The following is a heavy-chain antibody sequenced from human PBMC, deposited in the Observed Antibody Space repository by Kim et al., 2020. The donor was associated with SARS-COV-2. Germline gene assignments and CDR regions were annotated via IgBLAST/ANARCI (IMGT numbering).Heavy chain of an antibody. CDR2: IYYSGRT. J-gene: IGHJ2*01. V-gene: IGHV4-59*01. CDR3: ARGVITIFGVVSRYFDL. D-gene: IGHD3-3*01. Sequence: SETLSLTCTVSGGSISSYYWSWIRQPPGKGLKWIGYIYYSGRTNYNPSLKSRVTISVDTSKNQFSLKLSSVTAADTAVYYCARGVITIFGVVSRYFDLWGRGTLVSVSS. CDR1: GGSISSYY.